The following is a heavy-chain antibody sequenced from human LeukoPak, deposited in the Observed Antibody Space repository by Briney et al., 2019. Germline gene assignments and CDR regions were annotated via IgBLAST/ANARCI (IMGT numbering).Heavy chain of an antibody. CDR3: ARSRGLRFDY. J-gene: IGHJ4*02. V-gene: IGHV3-43*02. Sequence: GGSLRLSCVASGFTFDDYAMHWVRQAPGKGLEWVSLISGDGGSTYYADSVKGRFTISRDNSKNSLYLQMNSLRAEDTAVYYCARSRGLRFDYWGQGTLVTVSS. CDR1: GFTFDDYA. D-gene: IGHD5-12*01. CDR2: ISGDGGST.